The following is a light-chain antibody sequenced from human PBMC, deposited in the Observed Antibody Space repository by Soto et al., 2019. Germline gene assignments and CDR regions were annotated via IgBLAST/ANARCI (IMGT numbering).Light chain of an antibody. CDR1: QSAISN. Sequence: VVTNSLAALSVSPGKKVTLSGRASQSAISNLAWYQQKPGQTPRLLIYGASTRATDIPARFSGSGSGTDFTLTISSLLSEDFAVYYCHQYYKWPLTFGGGTKVDIK. CDR3: HQYYKWPLT. J-gene: IGKJ4*01. V-gene: IGKV3-15*01. CDR2: GAS.